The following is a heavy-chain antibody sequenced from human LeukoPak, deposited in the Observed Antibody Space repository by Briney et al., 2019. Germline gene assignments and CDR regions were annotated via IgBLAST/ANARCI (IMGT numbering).Heavy chain of an antibody. D-gene: IGHD4-17*01. Sequence: SAKVSCKASGGTFSSYAISWVRQAPGQGLEWMGRIIPILGIANYAQKFQGRVTITADKSTSTAYMELSSLRSEDTAVYYCAREDFTVPHFDYWGQGTLVTVSS. CDR1: GGTFSSYA. CDR2: IIPILGIA. J-gene: IGHJ4*02. V-gene: IGHV1-69*04. CDR3: AREDFTVPHFDY.